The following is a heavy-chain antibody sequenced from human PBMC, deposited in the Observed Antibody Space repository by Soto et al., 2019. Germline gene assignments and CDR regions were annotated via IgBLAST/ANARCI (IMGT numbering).Heavy chain of an antibody. CDR1: GGSVISGDYY. CDR2: IYFNGST. Sequence: SETLSLTCTVSGGSVISGDYYWSCIRQPPGKGLEWLGFIYFNGSTNYNPSLKSRVTISSDTSKNQFSLRLTSMTAADTSVYFCARDRPRTIYHSDYYYYGLDVWGQGTTVTVSS. D-gene: IGHD3-16*02. J-gene: IGHJ6*02. V-gene: IGHV4-61*08. CDR3: ARDRPRTIYHSDYYYYGLDV.